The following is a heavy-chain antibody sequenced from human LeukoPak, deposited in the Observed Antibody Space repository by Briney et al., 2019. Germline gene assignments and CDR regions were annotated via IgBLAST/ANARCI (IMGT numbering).Heavy chain of an antibody. CDR3: ARDRGYYDSLLAY. V-gene: IGHV3-30*01. Sequence: GRSLRLSCAASGFTFSSYAMHWVRQAPGKGLEWVAVISYDGSNKYYADSVKGRFTISRDNSKNTLYLQMNSLRAEDTAVYYCARDRGYYDSLLAYWGQGTLVTVSS. CDR2: ISYDGSNK. J-gene: IGHJ4*02. CDR1: GFTFSSYA. D-gene: IGHD3-22*01.